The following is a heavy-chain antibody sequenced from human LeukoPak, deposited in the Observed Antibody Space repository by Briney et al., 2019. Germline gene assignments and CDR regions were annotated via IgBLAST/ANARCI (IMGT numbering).Heavy chain of an antibody. CDR1: GYTFTSYG. CDR3: ARDNSIHERGWWFDP. V-gene: IGHV1-18*01. CDR2: ISAYNGNT. D-gene: IGHD4-23*01. J-gene: IGHJ5*02. Sequence: ASVKVSCKASGYTFTSYGISWVRQAPGQGLEWMGWISAYNGNTDYAQKFQGRVTMTRDTSTSTVYMELSSLKSDDTAVYYCARDNSIHERGWWFDPWGQGTLVTVSS.